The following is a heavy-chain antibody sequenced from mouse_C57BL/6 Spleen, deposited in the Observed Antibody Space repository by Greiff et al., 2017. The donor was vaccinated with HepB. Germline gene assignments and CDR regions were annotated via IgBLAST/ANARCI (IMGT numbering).Heavy chain of an antibody. CDR1: GYTFTSYW. D-gene: IGHD2-1*01. CDR2: IDPSDSET. Sequence: QVQLKQPGAELVRPGSSVKLSCKASGYTFTSYWLHWVKQRPIQGLEWIGNIDPSDSETHYNQKFKDKATLTVDKSSSTAYMQLSSLTSEDSAVYYCARGGNSFFGDWGQGTTLTVSA. CDR3: ARGGNSFFGD. V-gene: IGHV1-52*01. J-gene: IGHJ2*01.